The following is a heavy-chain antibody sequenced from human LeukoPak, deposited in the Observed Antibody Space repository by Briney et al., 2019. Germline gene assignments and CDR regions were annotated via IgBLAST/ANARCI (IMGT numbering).Heavy chain of an antibody. Sequence: GGSLRLSCAASGFTFSIYGMGWVRQAPGKGLEGVSSISDNGGNTYYADSVKGRFTISRDNSKNTMYLLMNSLRVEDTAEYYCAKDLGYDYVWGEGNLYDYWGQGILVTVSS. V-gene: IGHV3-23*01. J-gene: IGHJ4*02. CDR1: GFTFSIYG. CDR3: AKDLGYDYVWGEGNLYDY. D-gene: IGHD3-16*01. CDR2: ISDNGGNT.